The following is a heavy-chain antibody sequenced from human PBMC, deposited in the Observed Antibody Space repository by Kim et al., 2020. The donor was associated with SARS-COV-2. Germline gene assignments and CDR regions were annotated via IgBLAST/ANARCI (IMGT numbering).Heavy chain of an antibody. D-gene: IGHD6-13*01. Sequence: GGSLRLSCAASGFTFSSYGMHWVRQAPGKGLEWVAVIWYDGSNKYYADSVKGRFTISRDNSKKTLYLQMNSLRAEDTAVYYCARAKIAAAANWDAFDIWGQGTMVTVSS. CDR3: ARAKIAAAANWDAFDI. V-gene: IGHV3-33*01. CDR2: IWYDGSNK. CDR1: GFTFSSYG. J-gene: IGHJ3*02.